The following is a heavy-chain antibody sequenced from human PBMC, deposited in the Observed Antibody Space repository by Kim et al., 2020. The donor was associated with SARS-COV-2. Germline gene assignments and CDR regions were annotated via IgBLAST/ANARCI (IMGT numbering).Heavy chain of an antibody. J-gene: IGHJ4*02. Sequence: SETLSLTCTVSGGSISSGGYYWSWIRQHPGKGLEWIGYIYYSGSTYYNPSLKSRVTISVDTSKNQFSLKLSSVTAADTAVYYCARDVSEAYFDYWGQGTLVTVSS. CDR2: IYYSGST. D-gene: IGHD2-8*01. CDR1: GGSISSGGYY. V-gene: IGHV4-31*03. CDR3: ARDVSEAYFDY.